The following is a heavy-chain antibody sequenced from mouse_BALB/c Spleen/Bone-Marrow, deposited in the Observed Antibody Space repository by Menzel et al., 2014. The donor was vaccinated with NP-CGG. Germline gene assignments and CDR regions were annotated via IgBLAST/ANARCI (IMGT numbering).Heavy chain of an antibody. D-gene: IGHD4-1*01. Sequence: EVMLVESGGGLVQPGGPLKLSCAASGFDFSRYWMSWVRQAPGKGLEWIGEINPDSSMINYTPSLKDKFIISRDNAKNTLYLQMSKVRSEDTALYYCARPGTWGYFDYWGQGTTLTVSS. CDR3: ARPGTWGYFDY. CDR2: INPDSSMI. CDR1: GFDFSRYW. J-gene: IGHJ2*01. V-gene: IGHV4-1*02.